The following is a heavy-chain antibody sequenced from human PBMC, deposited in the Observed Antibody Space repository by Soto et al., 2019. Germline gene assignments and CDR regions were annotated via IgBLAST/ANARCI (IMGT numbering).Heavy chain of an antibody. CDR3: AKDMRDTYGMDV. Sequence: LRVSCAASGFTFDDYTMHWVRQAPGKGLEWVSLISWDGGSTYYADSVKGRFTTSRDNSKNSLYLQMNSLRTEDTALYYCAKDMRDTYGMDVWGQGTTVTVSS. V-gene: IGHV3-43*01. CDR1: GFTFDDYT. D-gene: IGHD5-18*01. CDR2: ISWDGGST. J-gene: IGHJ6*02.